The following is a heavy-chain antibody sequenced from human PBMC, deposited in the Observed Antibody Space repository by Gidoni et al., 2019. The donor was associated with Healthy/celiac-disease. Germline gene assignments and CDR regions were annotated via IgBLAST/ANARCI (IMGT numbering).Heavy chain of an antibody. V-gene: IGHV4-61*02. CDR2: TYTSGSP. Sequence: QVQLQESGPGLVKPSQTLSLTCTVPDCSISSGSYYWHWTRQPPGKGLEWIGRTYTSGSPNHNPSRKGRVTMSVDTSKNQFSLKLSSVTAADQVVYYCARALGRITIFGVVITYTNWFDPWGQGTLVTVSS. D-gene: IGHD3-3*01. J-gene: IGHJ5*02. CDR1: DCSISSGSYY. CDR3: ARALGRITIFGVVITYTNWFDP.